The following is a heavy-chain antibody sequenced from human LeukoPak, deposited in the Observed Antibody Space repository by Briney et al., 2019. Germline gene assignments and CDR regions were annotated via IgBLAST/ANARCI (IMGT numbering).Heavy chain of an antibody. V-gene: IGHV3-23*01. CDR1: GFTFSSYA. Sequence: PGGSLRLSCAASGFTFSSYAMSWVRQAPGKGLEWVSAISGSGGSTYYADSVTGRFTISRDNSKNTLYLQMNNLRAEDTAVYYCAKIGATTDLWPFDYWGQGTLVTVSS. CDR3: AKIGATTDLWPFDY. J-gene: IGHJ4*02. D-gene: IGHD5-12*01. CDR2: ISGSGGST.